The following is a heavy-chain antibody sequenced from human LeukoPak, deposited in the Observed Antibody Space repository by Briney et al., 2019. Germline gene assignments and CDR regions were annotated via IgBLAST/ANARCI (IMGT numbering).Heavy chain of an antibody. CDR1: GFTFSSYD. Sequence: PGGSLRLSCAASGFTFSSYDMHWVRQATGKGLEWVSAIGTAGDTYYPGSVKGRFTISRENAKNSLYLQMNSLRAGDTAAYYCARGYRGDYYFDYWGQGTLVTVSS. J-gene: IGHJ4*02. V-gene: IGHV3-13*01. CDR2: IGTAGDT. D-gene: IGHD3-16*02. CDR3: ARGYRGDYYFDY.